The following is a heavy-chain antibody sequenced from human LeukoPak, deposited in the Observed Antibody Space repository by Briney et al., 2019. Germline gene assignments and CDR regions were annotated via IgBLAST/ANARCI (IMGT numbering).Heavy chain of an antibody. J-gene: IGHJ1*01. CDR3: ARGPAATLHFQH. D-gene: IGHD2-2*01. CDR2: IYHSGST. CDR1: GGSISSGSYY. V-gene: IGHV4-31*03. Sequence: SETLSLTCTVSGGSISSGSYYWSWIRQHPGKGLEWIGYIYHSGSTYYNPSLKTRVTMSVDTSRNQFSLRLSSVTAADTAMYYCARGPAATLHFQHWGQGTLVTVSS.